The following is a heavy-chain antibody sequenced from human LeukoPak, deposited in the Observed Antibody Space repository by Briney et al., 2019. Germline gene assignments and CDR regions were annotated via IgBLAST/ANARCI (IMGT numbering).Heavy chain of an antibody. J-gene: IGHJ4*02. CDR1: GGSISSYY. CDR3: ARVSSHRGGPYFDY. V-gene: IGHV4-59*01. Sequence: PSETLSLTCTVSGGSISSYYWSWIRQPPGKGLEWIGYIYYSGSTNYNPSLKSRVTISVDTSKNQFSLKLSSVTAADTAVYYCARVSSHRGGPYFDYWGQGTLVTVSS. CDR2: IYYSGST. D-gene: IGHD3-10*01.